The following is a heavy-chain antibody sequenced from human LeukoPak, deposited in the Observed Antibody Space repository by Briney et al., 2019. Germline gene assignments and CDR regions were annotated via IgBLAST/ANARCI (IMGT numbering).Heavy chain of an antibody. Sequence: GASVKVSCKASGGTFSSYAISWVRQAPGQGLEWMGWINPNSGGTNYAQKFQGRVTMTRDTSISTAYMELSRLRSDDTAVYYCARRRPSDYWGQGTLVTVSS. CDR1: GGTFSSYA. D-gene: IGHD1-1*01. CDR3: ARRRPSDY. V-gene: IGHV1-2*02. CDR2: INPNSGGT. J-gene: IGHJ4*02.